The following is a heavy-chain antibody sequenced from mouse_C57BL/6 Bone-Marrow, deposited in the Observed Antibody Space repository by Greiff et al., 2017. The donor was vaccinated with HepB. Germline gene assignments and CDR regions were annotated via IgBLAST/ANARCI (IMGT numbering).Heavy chain of an antibody. J-gene: IGHJ1*03. V-gene: IGHV1-55*01. CDR3: ARAPPYYGSSYWYFDV. CDR2: IYPGSGST. CDR1: GYTFTSYW. Sequence: VQLQQPGAELVKPGASVKMSCKASGYTFTSYWITWVKQRPGQGLEWIGDIYPGSGSTNYNEKFKSKATLTVDTSSSTAYMQLSSLTSEDSAVYYCARAPPYYGSSYWYFDVWGTGTTVTVSS. D-gene: IGHD1-1*01.